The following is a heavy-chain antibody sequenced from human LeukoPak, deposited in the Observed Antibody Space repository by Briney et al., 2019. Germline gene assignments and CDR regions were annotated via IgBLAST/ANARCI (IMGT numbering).Heavy chain of an antibody. V-gene: IGHV5-51*01. CDR3: ARHDMVRGVIIRFDY. D-gene: IGHD3-10*01. Sequence: GESLKISCKGSGYSFTSYWIGWVRQMPGKGLEWMGIIYPGDSDTRYSPSFQGQVTISADKSISTAYLQWSSLKASDTAMYYCARHDMVRGVIIRFDYWGQGTLVTVSS. CDR2: IYPGDSDT. J-gene: IGHJ4*02. CDR1: GYSFTSYW.